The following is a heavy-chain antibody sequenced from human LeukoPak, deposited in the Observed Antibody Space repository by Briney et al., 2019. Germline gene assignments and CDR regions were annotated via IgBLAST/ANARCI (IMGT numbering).Heavy chain of an antibody. Sequence: KAGGSLRLSCAASGFALNSYSLSWVRQAPGKGLEWVSSISSTTAYIHYADSVKGRFTISRDNTDNVVYLQMNSLRAEDTAVYYCARVAVAGPTGWFDPWGQGTLVTVSS. J-gene: IGHJ5*02. CDR3: ARVAVAGPTGWFDP. D-gene: IGHD2-15*01. CDR2: ISSTTAYI. V-gene: IGHV3-21*01. CDR1: GFALNSYS.